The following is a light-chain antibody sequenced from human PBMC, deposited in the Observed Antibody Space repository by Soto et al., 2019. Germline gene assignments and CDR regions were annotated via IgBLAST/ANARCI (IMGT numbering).Light chain of an antibody. CDR1: QSVCSN. Sequence: EIVMTQSPATLSVSPGERATLSCRASQSVCSNLAWYQQKPGQAPRLLIYGASTRATGIPARFSGSGSGTDFTLTISSLQSEDFAVYYCQQYNNWPPCTFGQGTKLEIK. CDR3: QQYNNWPPCT. V-gene: IGKV3-15*01. J-gene: IGKJ2*02. CDR2: GAS.